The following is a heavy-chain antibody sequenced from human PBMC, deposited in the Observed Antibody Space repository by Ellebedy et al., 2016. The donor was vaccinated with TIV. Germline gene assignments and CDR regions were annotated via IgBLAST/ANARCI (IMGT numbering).Heavy chain of an antibody. J-gene: IGHJ4*02. CDR3: AKWGRGCSGGACSGDS. CDR1: GSIFSDYA. Sequence: PGGSLRLSCAASGSIFSDYAMSWVRQAPGKGLEWVSAISGGGTFYADSVKGRFSVSRDISRETVFLQMSSLRVEDTAVYYCAKWGRGCSGGACSGDSWGPGTLVTVSS. V-gene: IGHV3-23*01. D-gene: IGHD2-15*01. CDR2: ISGGGT.